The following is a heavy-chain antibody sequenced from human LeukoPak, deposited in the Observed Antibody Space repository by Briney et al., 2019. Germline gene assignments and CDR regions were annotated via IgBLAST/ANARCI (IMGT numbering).Heavy chain of an antibody. V-gene: IGHV1-69*04. CDR3: ASPRYCGGDCYSFDY. D-gene: IGHD2-21*02. CDR1: GGTFSGYA. Sequence: SVKVSCKASGGTFSGYAISWVRQAPGQGLEWMGRIIPILGIANYAQKFQGRVTITADKSTSTAYMELSSLRSEDTAVYYCASPRYCGGDCYSFDYWGQGTLVTVSS. CDR2: IIPILGIA. J-gene: IGHJ4*02.